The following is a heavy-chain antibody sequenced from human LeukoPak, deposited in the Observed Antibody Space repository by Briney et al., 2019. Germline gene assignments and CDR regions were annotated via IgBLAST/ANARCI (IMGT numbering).Heavy chain of an antibody. J-gene: IGHJ5*02. CDR1: GGSISSYY. CDR3: ARIGYCSGGNCVNWFDP. D-gene: IGHD2-15*01. CDR2: INNSGTT. V-gene: IGHV4-39*01. Sequence: PSETLSLTCTVSGGSISSYYWGWIRQPPGKGLEWIGIINNSGTTHYNSSLKSRVTISVDTSKNQFSLKLSSVTAADTAVFYCARIGYCSGGNCVNWFDPWGQGTLVTVSS.